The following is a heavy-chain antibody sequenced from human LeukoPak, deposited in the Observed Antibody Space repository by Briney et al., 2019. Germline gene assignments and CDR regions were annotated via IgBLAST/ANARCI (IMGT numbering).Heavy chain of an antibody. CDR3: ARDRYSYGPYYFDY. D-gene: IGHD5-18*01. Sequence: GGSLRLSCAASGFTFSSYAMHGVRKAPGKGLEWVAVISYDGSNKYYAASVKGRFTISRDNSKNTLYLQMNSLRAEDTAVYYCARDRYSYGPYYFDYWGQGTLVTVSS. V-gene: IGHV3-30-3*01. CDR2: ISYDGSNK. J-gene: IGHJ4*02. CDR1: GFTFSSYA.